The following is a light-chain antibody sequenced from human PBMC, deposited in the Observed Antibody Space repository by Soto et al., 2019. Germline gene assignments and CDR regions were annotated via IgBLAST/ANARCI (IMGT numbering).Light chain of an antibody. Sequence: QSVLTQPPSVSGAPGQRVTISCTGSSSNMGAGHVVHWYQQFPGRAPNLLIHGSSNRPSGVPDRFSGSKSGTSASLAITGLQAEDEADYYCQSYDNSLSASVFGGGTKLTVL. J-gene: IGLJ2*01. CDR2: GSS. V-gene: IGLV1-40*01. CDR3: QSYDNSLSASV. CDR1: SSNMGAGHV.